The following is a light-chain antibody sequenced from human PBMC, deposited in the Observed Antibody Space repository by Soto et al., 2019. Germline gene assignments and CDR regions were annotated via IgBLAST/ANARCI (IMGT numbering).Light chain of an antibody. V-gene: IGKV3D-20*01. Sequence: EIVLTQSPATLSLSAGERATLSCGAIQSIGNNYLACYQQKPALAPRLLLYATSPSATGIPDRFSGSGSVTDFPLSISILLSEDFAVYSCQLYPSAPLSFGPGT. CDR1: QSIGNNY. CDR2: ATS. J-gene: IGKJ3*01. CDR3: QLYPSAPLS.